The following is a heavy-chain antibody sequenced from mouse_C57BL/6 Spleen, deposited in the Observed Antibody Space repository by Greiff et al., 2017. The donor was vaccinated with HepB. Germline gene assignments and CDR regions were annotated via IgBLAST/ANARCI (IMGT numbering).Heavy chain of an antibody. V-gene: IGHV1-15*01. CDR1: GYTFTDYE. CDR2: IDPETGGT. Sequence: VQLQQSGAELVRPGASVTLSCKASGYTFTDYEMHWVKQTPVHGLEWIGAIDPETGGTAYNQKFKGKAILTADKSSSTAYMELRSLTSEDSAVYYGTRCPRTPLYGYDEAYYAMDYWGQGTSVTVSS. D-gene: IGHD2-2*01. CDR3: TRCPRTPLYGYDEAYYAMDY. J-gene: IGHJ4*01.